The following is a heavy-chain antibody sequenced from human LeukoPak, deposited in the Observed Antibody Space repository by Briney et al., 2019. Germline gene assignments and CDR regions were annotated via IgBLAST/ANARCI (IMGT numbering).Heavy chain of an antibody. CDR3: AREGYYGGNYGY. CDR1: GGSFSGYY. V-gene: IGHV4-34*01. D-gene: IGHD4-23*01. CDR2: INHSGST. Sequence: PSETLSLTCAVYGGSFSGYYWSWIRQPPGKGLEWIGEINHSGSTNYNPSLKSRVTISVDTSKNQFSLKLSSVTAADTAVYYCAREGYYGGNYGYWGQGTLVTVSS. J-gene: IGHJ4*02.